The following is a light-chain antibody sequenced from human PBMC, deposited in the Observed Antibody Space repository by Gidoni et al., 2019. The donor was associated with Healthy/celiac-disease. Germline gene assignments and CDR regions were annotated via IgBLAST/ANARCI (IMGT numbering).Light chain of an antibody. CDR1: QRISSY. J-gene: IGKJ2*01. Sequence: DIQMTQSPSSLSASVGDRVTITCRASQRISSYLNWYQQKPGKAPKLLIYAASSLQSGVPSRFSGSGSGTDFTLTISSLQPEDFATYYCQQSYSTSMYTFXQXTKLEIK. CDR3: QQSYSTSMYT. CDR2: AAS. V-gene: IGKV1-39*01.